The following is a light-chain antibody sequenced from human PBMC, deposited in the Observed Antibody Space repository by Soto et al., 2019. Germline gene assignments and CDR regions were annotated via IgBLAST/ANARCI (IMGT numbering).Light chain of an antibody. V-gene: IGKV1-5*01. J-gene: IGKJ1*01. CDR3: QQYNSYSTST. CDR1: QSISSW. CDR2: DAS. Sequence: DIQMTQSPSTLSASVGDRVTITCRASQSISSWLAWYQQKPGKATKLLIYDASSLESGVASRFSGSGSGTEFTLTISSLQPDDFATYYCQQYNSYSTSTFGQGTKVEIK.